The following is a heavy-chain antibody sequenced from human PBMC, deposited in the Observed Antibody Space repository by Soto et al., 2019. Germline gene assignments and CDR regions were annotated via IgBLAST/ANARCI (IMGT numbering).Heavy chain of an antibody. CDR1: GGSFSDYY. CDR2: MNDRGSI. CDR3: ARESHDILTGPPWVWYFDH. D-gene: IGHD3-9*01. Sequence: QVQLQQWGAGPLRPLETLSLTCGVSGGSFSDYYWAWIRQSPGKGLEWIGEMNDRGSINYNPSLKSRVRISVDTSKNHYSLNLRSVTAADTAVYYCARESHDILTGPPWVWYFDHWGRGTLVTVSS. J-gene: IGHJ2*01. V-gene: IGHV4-34*01.